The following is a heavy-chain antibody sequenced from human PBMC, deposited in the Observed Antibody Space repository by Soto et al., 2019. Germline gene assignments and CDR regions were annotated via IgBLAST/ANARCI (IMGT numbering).Heavy chain of an antibody. V-gene: IGHV4-4*02. CDR3: ASRHGGTYSGEFLGLDY. J-gene: IGHJ4*02. D-gene: IGHD1-26*01. Sequence: SETLSLTCAVSGGSISSSNWWSCVRQPPGKGLEWIGEISHSGSTNYNPSLKSRVTISVDKSKNQFSLMMSSVTAADTAVYYCASRHGGTYSGEFLGLDYWSRGTLVTVSS. CDR1: GGSISSSNW. CDR2: ISHSGST.